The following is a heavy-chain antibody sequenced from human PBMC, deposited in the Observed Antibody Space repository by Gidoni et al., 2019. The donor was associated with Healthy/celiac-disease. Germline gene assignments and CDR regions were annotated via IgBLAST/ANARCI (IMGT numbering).Heavy chain of an antibody. D-gene: IGHD3-22*01. CDR3: ATDLGYYDSSGYSDY. J-gene: IGHJ4*02. Sequence: QVQLVQSGAEVKTPGSSVKVSCKFSGYTLTELSIHWVRQAPGKGLEWIGGFDPEDGETIYAQKFKGRVTMTEDTSTDTAYMELSSVRSEDTDVYYCATDLGYYDSSGYSDYWGQGTLVTVSS. CDR2: FDPEDGET. CDR1: GYTLTELS. V-gene: IGHV1-24*01.